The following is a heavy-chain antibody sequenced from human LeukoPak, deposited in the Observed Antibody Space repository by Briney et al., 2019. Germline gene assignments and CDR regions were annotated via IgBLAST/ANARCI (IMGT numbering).Heavy chain of an antibody. Sequence: SETLSLTCTVSGGSISSYYWSWIRQPPGKGLEWIGYIYYSGSTNYNPSLKSRVTISVDTSKNQFSLTLSSVTAADTAVYYCARGIRGSSWYFDYWGQGTLVTVSS. CDR1: GGSISSYY. D-gene: IGHD6-13*01. V-gene: IGHV4-59*12. J-gene: IGHJ4*02. CDR3: ARGIRGSSWYFDY. CDR2: IYYSGST.